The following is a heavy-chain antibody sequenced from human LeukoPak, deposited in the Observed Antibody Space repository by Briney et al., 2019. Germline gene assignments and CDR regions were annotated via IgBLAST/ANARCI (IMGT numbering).Heavy chain of an antibody. J-gene: IGHJ3*02. CDR2: LYSGGST. Sequence: GGSLRLSCAASGFTFSSYSMNWVRQAPGKGLEWVSVLYSGGSTNYADSVKGRFTISRDNSKNTLYLQMSSLRAEDTAVYYCARGAYCGGDCYWGAFDIWGQGTMVTVSS. D-gene: IGHD2-21*02. CDR1: GFTFSSYS. CDR3: ARGAYCGGDCYWGAFDI. V-gene: IGHV3-53*01.